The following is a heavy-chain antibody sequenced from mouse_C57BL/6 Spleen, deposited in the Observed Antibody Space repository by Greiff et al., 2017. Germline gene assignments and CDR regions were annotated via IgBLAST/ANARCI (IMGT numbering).Heavy chain of an antibody. V-gene: IGHV1-15*01. CDR2: IDPETGGT. CDR1: GYAFTDYE. Sequence: VQLQQSGAELVRPGASVTLSCKASGYAFTDYEMHWVKQTPVHGLEWIGAIDPETGGTAYNQKFKGKAILTADKSSSTAYMERRSLTSEGPAVYYGTRGGYCTSRHWYFDVWGTGTTVTVSS. J-gene: IGHJ1*03. D-gene: IGHD2-14*01. CDR3: TRGGYCTSRHWYFDV.